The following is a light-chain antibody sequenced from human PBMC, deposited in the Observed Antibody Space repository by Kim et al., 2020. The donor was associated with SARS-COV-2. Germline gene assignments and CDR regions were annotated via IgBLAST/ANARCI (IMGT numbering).Light chain of an antibody. CDR3: QQYGSSPST. CDR2: GAS. J-gene: IGKJ4*01. Sequence: SPGERATLSCRARQSVSSSYLAWYQQKPGQAPRLLIYGASSRATGIPDRFSGSGSGTDFTLTISRLEPEDFAVYYCQQYGSSPSTFGGGTKVDIK. V-gene: IGKV3-20*01. CDR1: QSVSSSY.